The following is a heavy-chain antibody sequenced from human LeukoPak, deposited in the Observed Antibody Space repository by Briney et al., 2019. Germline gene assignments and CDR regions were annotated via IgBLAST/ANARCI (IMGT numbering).Heavy chain of an antibody. V-gene: IGHV1-18*01. CDR3: AREANGGYGFDY. D-gene: IGHD5-12*01. Sequence: GASVKVSCKTSGYLFTSHGITWVRQAPGQGLEWMGWISSYTGNSNYAQKFQGRVTMTTETSTNTVYMELRSLTSDDTAVYYCAREANGGYGFDYWGQGTVVTVSS. J-gene: IGHJ4*02. CDR1: GYLFTSHG. CDR2: ISSYTGNS.